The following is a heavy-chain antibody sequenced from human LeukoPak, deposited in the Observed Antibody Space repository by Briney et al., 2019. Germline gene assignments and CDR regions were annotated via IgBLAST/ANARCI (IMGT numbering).Heavy chain of an antibody. D-gene: IGHD3-22*01. CDR1: GFTFSSYA. CDR2: ISGTGGST. Sequence: GGSLRLSCAASGFTFSSYAMSWVRQAPGKGLEWVSAISGTGGSTSYADSLRGRFTISRDNSKNTLYLQMSSLTAEDTAVYYCAKECGRDYDDRAFDIWGQGTMVTVSS. J-gene: IGHJ3*02. CDR3: AKECGRDYDDRAFDI. V-gene: IGHV3-23*01.